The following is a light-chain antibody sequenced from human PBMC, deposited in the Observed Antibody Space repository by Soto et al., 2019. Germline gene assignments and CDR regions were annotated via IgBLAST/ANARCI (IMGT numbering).Light chain of an antibody. CDR1: QSLVYSDGYAY. CDR2: KAS. Sequence: DVVMTQSPLSLPVTLGQPASISCRSSQSLVYSDGYAYLNWFQQRPGQSPRRLIYKASNRDSGVPDRFGGSGSGSDFTLQIDRVEAEDVGIYDCMQGTHWPPTFGRGTRVEIK. CDR3: MQGTHWPPT. V-gene: IGKV2-30*01. J-gene: IGKJ1*01.